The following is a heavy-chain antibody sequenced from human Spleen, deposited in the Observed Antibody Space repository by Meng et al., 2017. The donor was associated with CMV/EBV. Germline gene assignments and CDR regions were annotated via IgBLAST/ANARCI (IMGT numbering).Heavy chain of an antibody. D-gene: IGHD6-13*01. J-gene: IGHJ4*02. CDR1: GFMFSNYA. CDR3: AKGGYGSSWRYYFDY. CDR2: ISGSGDST. V-gene: IGHV3-23*01. Sequence: GGSLRLTCAASGFMFSNYAISWVRQAPGKGLEWVSGISGSGDSTYYAYSVKGRFPISIDTSKNTLYLQMSMLSAEDTAVYYCAKGGYGSSWRYYFDYWGQGTLVTVSS.